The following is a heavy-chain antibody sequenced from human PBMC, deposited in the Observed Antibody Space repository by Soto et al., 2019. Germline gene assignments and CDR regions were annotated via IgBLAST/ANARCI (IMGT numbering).Heavy chain of an antibody. Sequence: SHKSSVSDGSISSYYWSWIRQQPGKGLEWIGYIYYSGSTNYNPSLKSRVTISVDTSKNQFSLKLSSVTAADTAVYYCARHREVLKYYDFWSGYYTGYWFDPWGQGTLVTVSS. V-gene: IGHV4-59*08. CDR3: ARHREVLKYYDFWSGYYTGYWFDP. CDR2: IYYSGST. J-gene: IGHJ5*02. D-gene: IGHD3-3*01. CDR1: DGSISSYY.